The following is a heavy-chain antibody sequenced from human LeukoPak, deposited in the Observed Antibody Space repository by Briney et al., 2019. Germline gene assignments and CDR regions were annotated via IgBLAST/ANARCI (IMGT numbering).Heavy chain of an antibody. D-gene: IGHD5-18*01. V-gene: IGHV3-53*01. CDR2: IYSGGST. J-gene: IGHJ4*02. CDR1: GFTVSSSY. Sequence: PGGSLRLSCAASGFTVSSSYMSWVRQAPGKGLEWVSLIYSGGSTYYAASVKGRFTISTDNSKNTLYLQMNSLRPEDTAVYYCAKGYNYAYEYWGQGTLVTVSS. CDR3: AKGYNYAYEY.